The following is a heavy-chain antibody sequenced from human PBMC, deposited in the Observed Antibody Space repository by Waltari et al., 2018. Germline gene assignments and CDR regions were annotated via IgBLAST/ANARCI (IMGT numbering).Heavy chain of an antibody. Sequence: QVQLVQSGAEVKKPGASVKVSCKASGYTFTSYDINWVRQATGQGLEWMGLKNPNSGNTGYAQKFQGRVTITRNTSISTAYMELSSLRSEVTAVYYCARAPSRRSGVSYYYMDVWGKGTTVTVSS. CDR1: GYTFTSYD. J-gene: IGHJ6*03. D-gene: IGHD3-10*01. CDR2: KNPNSGNT. V-gene: IGHV1-8*03. CDR3: ARAPSRRSGVSYYYMDV.